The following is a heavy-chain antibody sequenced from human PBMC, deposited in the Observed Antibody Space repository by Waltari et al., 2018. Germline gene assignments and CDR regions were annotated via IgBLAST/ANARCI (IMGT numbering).Heavy chain of an antibody. CDR2: INPKSGIT. CDR3: ASVFYDSSTYYSSGEGDGDY. D-gene: IGHD3-22*01. J-gene: IGHJ4*02. CDR1: GYTFTAYY. Sequence: QVQLVQSGAEVKKPGASVKVSCKASGYTFTAYYLHWVRQAPGQGLEWMGRINPKSGITYYAQKYQGRVTMATDASSNTAYMEMTSLTSDDTAVYFCASVFYDSSTYYSSGEGDGDYWGQGTLVTVSS. V-gene: IGHV1-2*06.